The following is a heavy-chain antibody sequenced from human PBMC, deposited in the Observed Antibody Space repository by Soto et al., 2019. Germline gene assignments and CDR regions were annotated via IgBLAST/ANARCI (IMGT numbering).Heavy chain of an antibody. J-gene: IGHJ1*01. Sequence: GESLKISCKASGYVFSAYWIGWVRQMPGKGLEWMGIIYPGDYDTRYSPSFEGQVTISVDKSISTAYLQWSSLKASDTAMYYCARLAEVSIAGALEHWGQGTPVTVSS. V-gene: IGHV5-51*01. D-gene: IGHD1-26*01. CDR1: GYVFSAYW. CDR2: IYPGDYDT. CDR3: ARLAEVSIAGALEH.